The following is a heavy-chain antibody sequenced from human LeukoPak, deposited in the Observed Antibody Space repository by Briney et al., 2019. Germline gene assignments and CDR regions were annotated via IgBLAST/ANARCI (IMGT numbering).Heavy chain of an antibody. Sequence: ASVKVSCKASGYTFTSYYMHWVRLDPGPGLEWTGIIDPHGGSTSYAQKFQGRVTMPRNTSTSTVYMELTSLRSENTVVYYCARAFRKDNNYYYGMAVWSQGST. V-gene: IGHV1-46*01. CDR3: ARAFRKDNNYYYGMAV. D-gene: IGHD2/OR15-2a*01. CDR1: GYTFTSYY. J-gene: IGHJ6*02. CDR2: IDPHGGST.